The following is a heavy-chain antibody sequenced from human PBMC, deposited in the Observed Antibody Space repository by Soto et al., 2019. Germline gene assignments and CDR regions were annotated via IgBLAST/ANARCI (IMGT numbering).Heavy chain of an antibody. V-gene: IGHV3-33*01. D-gene: IGHD2-15*01. CDR1: GFTFSSYG. Sequence: GGSLRLSCAASGFTFSSYGMHWVRQAPGKGLEWVAVIWYDGSNKYYADSVKGRFTISRDNSKNTLYLQMNSLRAEDTAVYYCASGCSGGSCYDSLYYYGMDVWGQGTTVTVSS. CDR2: IWYDGSNK. CDR3: ASGCSGGSCYDSLYYYGMDV. J-gene: IGHJ6*02.